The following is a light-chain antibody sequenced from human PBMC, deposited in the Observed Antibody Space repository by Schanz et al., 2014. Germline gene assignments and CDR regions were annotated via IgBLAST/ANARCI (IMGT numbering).Light chain of an antibody. CDR1: RSISGN. V-gene: IGKV3-15*01. CDR3: QEHDWPPFT. Sequence: EIVLTQSPGTLSLSPGERASLSCRASRSISGNLAWYQQKPGQAPRLLIFGASTRATGIPARFSGSGFGAEFTLTISSLQAEDFAVYYCQEHDWPPFTFGPGTKVDIK. CDR2: GAS. J-gene: IGKJ3*01.